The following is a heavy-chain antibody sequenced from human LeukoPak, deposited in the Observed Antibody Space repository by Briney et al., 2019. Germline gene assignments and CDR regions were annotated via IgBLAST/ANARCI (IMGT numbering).Heavy chain of an antibody. CDR1: GGSISSGNYY. CDR3: ARGPRGYSGYGLLRFDY. Sequence: SQTLSLTCTVSGGSISSGNYYWSWIRQPAGKGLEWIGHIYTSGSTKYNPSLKSRVTISVDTSKNQFSLKLSSVTAADTAVYYCARGPRGYSGYGLLRFDYWGQGTLVSVSS. V-gene: IGHV4-61*09. CDR2: IYTSGST. J-gene: IGHJ4*02. D-gene: IGHD5-12*01.